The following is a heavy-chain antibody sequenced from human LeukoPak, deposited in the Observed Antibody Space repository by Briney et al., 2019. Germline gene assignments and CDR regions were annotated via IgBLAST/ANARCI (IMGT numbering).Heavy chain of an antibody. J-gene: IGHJ6*03. Sequence: GGSLRLSCAASGFTFSSYGMHWVRQAPGKGLEWVSVTCGSGGTTNYANFVKGRFTISRDNSKNTLYLQMNRLRAEDTAVYYCARDPYSGGYGSYYYYYMDVWGKGTTVTISS. CDR1: GFTFSSYG. D-gene: IGHD1-26*01. CDR3: ARDPYSGGYGSYYYYYMDV. CDR2: TCGSGGTT. V-gene: IGHV3-NL1*01.